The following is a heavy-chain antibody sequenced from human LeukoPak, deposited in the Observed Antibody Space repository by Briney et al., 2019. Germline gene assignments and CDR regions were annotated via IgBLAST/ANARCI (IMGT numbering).Heavy chain of an antibody. CDR1: GFTSDDYG. Sequence: GGSLRLSCVASGFTSDDYGMSWVRQAPGKGLEWVSGINWNGRSTANADSVKGRFTIFRDNAKNSLYLQMNSLRAEDTALYYCARSNRGWYLFDKWGQGTLVTVCS. D-gene: IGHD6-19*01. CDR2: INWNGRST. CDR3: ARSNRGWYLFDK. V-gene: IGHV3-20*04. J-gene: IGHJ4*02.